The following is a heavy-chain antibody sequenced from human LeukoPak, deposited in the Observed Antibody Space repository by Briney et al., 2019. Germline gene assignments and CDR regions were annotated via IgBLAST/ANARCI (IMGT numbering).Heavy chain of an antibody. V-gene: IGHV4-39*07. D-gene: IGHD5-24*01. CDR3: VRNLVDGYGPGYFDY. J-gene: IGHJ4*02. CDR2: IYYSGST. Sequence: SETLSLTCTVSGGSISSSSYYWGWIRQPPGKGLEWIGSIYYSGSTYYNPSLKSRVTISVDTSKNQLSLKLSSVTAADTAVYYCVRNLVDGYGPGYFDYWGQGTLVTVSS. CDR1: GGSISSSSYY.